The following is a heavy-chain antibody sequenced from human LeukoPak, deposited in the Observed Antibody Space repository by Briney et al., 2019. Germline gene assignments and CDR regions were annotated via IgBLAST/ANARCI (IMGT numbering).Heavy chain of an antibody. J-gene: IGHJ6*03. V-gene: IGHV4-59*01. CDR1: GGSISSYY. CDR2: IYYSGST. D-gene: IGHD2-21*01. Sequence: SETLSLTCTVSGGSISSYYWSWIRQPPGKGLEWIGYIYYSGSTNYNPSLKSRVTISVDTSKNQFSLKLSSVTAADTAVYYCAVKRRCGPYYMDVWGKGTTVTVSS. CDR3: AVKRRCGPYYMDV.